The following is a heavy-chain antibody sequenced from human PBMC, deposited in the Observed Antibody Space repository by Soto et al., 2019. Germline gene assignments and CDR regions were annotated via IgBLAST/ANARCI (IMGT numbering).Heavy chain of an antibody. V-gene: IGHV3-23*01. J-gene: IGHJ5*02. CDR3: AKDPFYCSSTSCIPQGFDP. CDR2: ISGSGGST. D-gene: IGHD2-2*01. Sequence: PGGSLRLSCAASGFTFSSYAMSWVRQAPGKGLEWVSAISGSGGSTYYADSVRGRFTISRDNSKNTLYLQMNSLRAEDTAVYYCAKDPFYCSSTSCIPQGFDPWGQGTLVTVSS. CDR1: GFTFSSYA.